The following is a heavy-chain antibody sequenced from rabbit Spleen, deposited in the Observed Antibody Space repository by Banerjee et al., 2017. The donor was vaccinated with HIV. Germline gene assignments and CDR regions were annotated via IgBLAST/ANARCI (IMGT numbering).Heavy chain of an antibody. CDR1: GFSFSSNYY. Sequence: QSLEESGGDLVKPGASLTLTCTASGFSFSSNYYMCWVRQAPGKGLEWIACIYGGSSGSTYYASWARGRFTISKTSSTTVTLQVTSLTAADTATYFCARASNSDGRVYARGFGLWGPGTLVTVS. CDR2: IYGGSSGST. V-gene: IGHV1S40*01. J-gene: IGHJ4*01. CDR3: ARASNSDGRVYARGFGL. D-gene: IGHD6-1*01.